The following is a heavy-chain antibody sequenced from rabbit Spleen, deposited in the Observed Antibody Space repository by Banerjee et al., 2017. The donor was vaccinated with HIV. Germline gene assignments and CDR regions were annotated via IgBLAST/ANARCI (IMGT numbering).Heavy chain of an antibody. CDR3: ARDLAGVTGWNFYL. D-gene: IGHD4-1*01. Sequence: QEQLEESGGALVKPEGSLTLTCTASGFSFSDGDVMCWVRQAPGKGLEWIACINADTGKSVYASWATGRFTVSRTSSTTVTLQMTSLTAADRATYFCARDLAGVTGWNFYLWGPGTLVTVS. V-gene: IGHV1S45*01. CDR2: INADTGKS. J-gene: IGHJ4*01. CDR1: GFSFSDGDV.